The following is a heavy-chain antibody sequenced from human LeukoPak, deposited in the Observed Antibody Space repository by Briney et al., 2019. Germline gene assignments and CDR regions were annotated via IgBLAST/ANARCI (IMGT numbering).Heavy chain of an antibody. J-gene: IGHJ4*02. Sequence: PSETLSLTCAVYGGSFSGYYWSWIRQPPGKGLEWIGEINHSGSTNYNPSLKSRVTISVDTSKNQFSLKLSSVTATDTAVYYCARDRSSSWPLTFDYWGQGTLVTVSS. V-gene: IGHV4-34*01. CDR1: GGSFSGYY. D-gene: IGHD6-13*01. CDR3: ARDRSSSWPLTFDY. CDR2: INHSGST.